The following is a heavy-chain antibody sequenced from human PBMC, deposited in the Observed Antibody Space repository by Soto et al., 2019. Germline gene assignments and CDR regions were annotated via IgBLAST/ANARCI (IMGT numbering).Heavy chain of an antibody. D-gene: IGHD6-13*01. CDR2: VSGSGDST. J-gene: IGHJ4*02. V-gene: IGHV3-23*01. CDR3: AKKGSGSWYVDY. Sequence: LRLSCAASGSTFSSYAMTWVRQAPGKGLEWVSTVSGSGDSTYYADSVKGRFTISRDNSKNTLCLQMNSLRAEDTAVYYCAKKGSGSWYVDYWGQGTLVPVSS. CDR1: GSTFSSYA.